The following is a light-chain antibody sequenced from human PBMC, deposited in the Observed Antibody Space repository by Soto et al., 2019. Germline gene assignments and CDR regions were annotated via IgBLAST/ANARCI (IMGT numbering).Light chain of an antibody. Sequence: EIVLTQSPGTLSLSPGESATLSCRASQSVSSSYLAWYQQKPGQAPRLLISAAYSRASGIPGRFSGSGSGTDFTLTIRRLEREDFAVYYCQHYGGPFTFGPGTKVDIK. CDR3: QHYGGPFT. V-gene: IGKV3-20*01. CDR1: QSVSSSY. CDR2: AAY. J-gene: IGKJ3*01.